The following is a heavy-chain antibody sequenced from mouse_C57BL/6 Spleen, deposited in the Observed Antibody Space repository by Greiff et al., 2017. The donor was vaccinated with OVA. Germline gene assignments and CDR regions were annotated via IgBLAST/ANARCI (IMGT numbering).Heavy chain of an antibody. CDR2: IDPSDSYT. Sequence: VKLQQSGAELVRPGTSVKLSCKASGYTFTSYWMHWVKQRPGQGLEWIGVIDPSDSYTNYNQKFKGKATLTVDTSSSTAYMQLSSLTSEDSAVYYCANYDYDGYWGQGTTLTVSS. D-gene: IGHD2-4*01. CDR1: GYTFTSYW. CDR3: ANYDYDGY. J-gene: IGHJ2*01. V-gene: IGHV1-59*01.